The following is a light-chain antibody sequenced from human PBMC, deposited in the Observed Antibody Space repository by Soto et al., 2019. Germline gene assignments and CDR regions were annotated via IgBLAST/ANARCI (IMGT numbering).Light chain of an antibody. CDR1: QSIGTF. CDR2: TSF. V-gene: IGKV1-39*01. CDR3: QQAFSAEWT. Sequence: IQMTQSPSSLSASVGDRVSITCRASQSIGTFLNCYQQKPGEAPNLLIHTSFTLYSGVPSRFSGTGSGTDFTLTISSLQPEDFATYFCQQAFSAEWTFGQGTKVDIK. J-gene: IGKJ1*01.